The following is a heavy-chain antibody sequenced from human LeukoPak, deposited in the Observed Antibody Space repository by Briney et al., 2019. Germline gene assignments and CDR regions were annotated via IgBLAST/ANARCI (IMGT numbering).Heavy chain of an antibody. V-gene: IGHV3-21*01. CDR3: ARDSSPMIVVVISYYNYMDV. J-gene: IGHJ6*03. Sequence: GGSLRLSYAASGFTFSSYSMNWVRQAPGKGLEWVSSISSSSSYTYYADSVKGRFTISRDNAKNSLYLQMNSLRAEDTAVYYCARDSSPMIVVVISYYNYMDVWGKGTTVTVSS. CDR1: GFTFSSYS. D-gene: IGHD3-22*01. CDR2: ISSSSSYT.